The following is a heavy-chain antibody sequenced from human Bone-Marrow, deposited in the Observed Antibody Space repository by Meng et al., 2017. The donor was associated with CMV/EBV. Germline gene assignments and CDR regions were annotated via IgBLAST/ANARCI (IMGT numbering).Heavy chain of an antibody. V-gene: IGHV6-1*01. Sequence: QTLSLTCAISGDSVSSNSAAWNWIRQSPSRGLEWLGRTYYRSKWYNDYAVSVKSRITINPDTSKNQFSLQLNSVTPEDTAVYYCARGVPLAETYDFWSGYRYYFDYWGQGTLVTVSS. CDR2: TYYRSKWYN. J-gene: IGHJ4*02. CDR1: GDSVSSNSAA. CDR3: ARGVPLAETYDFWSGYRYYFDY. D-gene: IGHD3-3*01.